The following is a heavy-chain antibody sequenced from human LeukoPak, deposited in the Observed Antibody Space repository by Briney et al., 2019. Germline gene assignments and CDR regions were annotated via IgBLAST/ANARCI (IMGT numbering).Heavy chain of an antibody. CDR1: GFTFGSYA. D-gene: IGHD2-21*02. CDR3: ARGPPLLTDALDI. J-gene: IGHJ3*02. Sequence: GGSLRLSCAASGFTFGSYALNWVRQAPGKGLEWVSGISGSGGSTYYADSVKGRFTISRDNSKNTLYLQMNSLRAEDTAVYYCARGPPLLTDALDIWGQGTMVTVSS. V-gene: IGHV3-23*01. CDR2: ISGSGGST.